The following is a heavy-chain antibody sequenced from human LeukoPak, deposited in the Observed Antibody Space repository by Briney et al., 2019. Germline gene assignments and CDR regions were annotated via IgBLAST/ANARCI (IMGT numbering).Heavy chain of an antibody. D-gene: IGHD3-22*01. J-gene: IGHJ4*02. CDR2: IKSDGST. V-gene: IGHV3-74*01. CDR3: AKIKSSETTDY. CDR1: GFSFGSTW. Sequence: GGSLRLSCAASGFSFGSTWMHWVRQAPGKGLVWVSRIKSDGSTSYADSVKGRFTISRDNSRNTLYLQMNSLRAEDTAVYYCAKIKSSETTDYWGQGTLVTVSS.